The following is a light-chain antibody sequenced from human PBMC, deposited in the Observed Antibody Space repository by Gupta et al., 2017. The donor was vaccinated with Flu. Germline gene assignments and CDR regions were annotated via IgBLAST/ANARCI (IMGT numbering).Light chain of an antibody. CDR2: MAS. Sequence: DIKMTQSPSTLSASVADRVTITCRARQSITTWLAWYQQKPGKAPILLLYMASKLDTRVPSRFSGSGSGTDFTLIISIRQPDDFATYYFRHENTRPWTFGQGTRVEI. CDR3: RHENTRPWT. J-gene: IGKJ1*01. V-gene: IGKV1-5*03. CDR1: QSITTW.